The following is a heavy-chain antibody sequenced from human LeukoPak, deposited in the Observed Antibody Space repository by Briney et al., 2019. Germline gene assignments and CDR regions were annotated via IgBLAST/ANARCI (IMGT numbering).Heavy chain of an antibody. CDR3: ARGGAFCSITTCHEFDH. CDR1: RYTFTGSY. D-gene: IGHD2-2*01. CDR2: TNPSTGGT. J-gene: IGHJ4*02. Sequence: ASVKVSCKTSRYTFTGSYLHWVRQVPGQGLEWMGWTNPSTGGTKSAQQFEGRVTMTRDTSNTTGYLELRSLRLDDTATYYCARGGAFCSITTCHEFDHWGQGTLVIVSS. V-gene: IGHV1-2*02.